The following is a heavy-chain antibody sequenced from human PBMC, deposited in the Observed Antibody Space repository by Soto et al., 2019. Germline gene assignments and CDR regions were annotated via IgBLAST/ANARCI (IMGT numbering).Heavy chain of an antibody. D-gene: IGHD3-10*02. J-gene: IGHJ5*02. V-gene: IGHV4-61*08. CDR2: IFSSGTT. CDR3: ARVTRRYVTYPSWFDP. Sequence: QVQLQESGPALVTPSEALSLTCIVSGDSVNSGAHSWSWIWRSPGTGLEGIGYIFSSGTTTYSPSLRSRIIIASDTSRHLFRLRLTAVTAADTAIYDCARVTRRYVTYPSWFDPWGQGTLVTVSS. CDR1: GDSVNSGAHS.